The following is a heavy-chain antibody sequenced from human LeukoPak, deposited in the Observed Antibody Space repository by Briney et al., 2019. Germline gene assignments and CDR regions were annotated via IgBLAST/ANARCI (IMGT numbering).Heavy chain of an antibody. Sequence: GSLRLSCAASGFMFSSHGMSWARQAPGKGLEWVSVISGSGGSTYYADSVKGRFTISRDNSKNTLYLQMNSLRAEDTAVYYCARVRYYYDSSGYYPYYWGQGTLVTVSS. V-gene: IGHV3-23*01. CDR3: ARVRYYYDSSGYYPYY. CDR1: GFMFSSHG. D-gene: IGHD3-22*01. CDR2: ISGSGGST. J-gene: IGHJ4*02.